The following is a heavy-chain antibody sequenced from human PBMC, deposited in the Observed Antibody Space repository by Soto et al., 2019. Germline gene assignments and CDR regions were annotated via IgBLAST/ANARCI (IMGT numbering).Heavy chain of an antibody. CDR2: ISGSGGST. CDR1: GFTFSSHA. V-gene: IGHV3-23*01. D-gene: IGHD2-15*01. Sequence: EVQLLESGGGLVEPGGSLRRSCAASGFTFSSHAMSWFRQSTGKGLEWFSGISGSGGSTYNADSVKGRFTISRDNSKNTLYMEMNSLRAEDTAVYYCANDLCPDIVVVEGATPDWYFDLWGRGTLVTVSS. CDR3: ANDLCPDIVVVEGATPDWYFDL. J-gene: IGHJ2*01.